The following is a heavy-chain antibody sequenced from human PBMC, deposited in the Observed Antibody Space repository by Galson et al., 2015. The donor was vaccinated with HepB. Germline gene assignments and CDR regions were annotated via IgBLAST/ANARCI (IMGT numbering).Heavy chain of an antibody. CDR3: ARAEQCSSTSCYYPSTYYYYYGMDV. CDR2: INTNTGNP. V-gene: IGHV7-4-1*02. D-gene: IGHD2-2*01. J-gene: IGHJ6*02. Sequence: SVKVSCKASGHTFSSYAMTWVRQAPGQGLEWMGWINTNTGNPTYAQGFTGRFVFSLDTSVSTAYLQISSLKAEDTAVYYCARAEQCSSTSCYYPSTYYYYYGMDVWGQGTTVTVSS. CDR1: GHTFSSYA.